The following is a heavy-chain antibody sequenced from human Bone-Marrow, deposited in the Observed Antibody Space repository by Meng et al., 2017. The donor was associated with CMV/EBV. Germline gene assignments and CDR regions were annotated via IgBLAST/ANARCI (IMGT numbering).Heavy chain of an antibody. Sequence: ASVKVSCKASGYTFTGYYMHWVRQAPGQGLEWMGWINPNSGGTNYAQKFQGRVTMTRDTSISTAYMELNRLRSDDTAVYYCARIATFLVGATGYWGQGTLVTASS. CDR2: INPNSGGT. D-gene: IGHD1-26*01. CDR3: ARIATFLVGATGY. V-gene: IGHV1-2*02. J-gene: IGHJ4*02. CDR1: GYTFTGYY.